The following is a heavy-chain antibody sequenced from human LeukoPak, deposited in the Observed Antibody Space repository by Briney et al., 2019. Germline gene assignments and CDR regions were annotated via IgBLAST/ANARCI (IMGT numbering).Heavy chain of an antibody. CDR3: ARDLKYSGSFDY. Sequence: SETLSLTCTVSGGSISSSSYYWGWIRQPPGKGLEWIGSIYYSGSTYYNPSLKSRVTISVDTSKNQFSLKLSSVTAADAAVYYCARDLKYSGSFDYWGQGTLVTVSS. V-gene: IGHV4-39*07. D-gene: IGHD1-26*01. CDR2: IYYSGST. J-gene: IGHJ4*02. CDR1: GGSISSSSYY.